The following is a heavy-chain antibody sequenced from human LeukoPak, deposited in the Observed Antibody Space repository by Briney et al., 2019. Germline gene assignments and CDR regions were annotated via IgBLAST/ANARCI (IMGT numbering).Heavy chain of an antibody. Sequence: PGGSLRLSCAASGFTLSSYAMSWVRQAPGKGLEWVSRINASGGSKNYADSEKGRFTISSNNSKHTLHLQMNILAADDTAVYYCAKDGFWNSFDPWGQGTLVTVSS. CDR3: AKDGFWNSFDP. D-gene: IGHD1-7*01. V-gene: IGHV3-23*01. J-gene: IGHJ5*02. CDR2: INASGGSK. CDR1: GFTLSSYA.